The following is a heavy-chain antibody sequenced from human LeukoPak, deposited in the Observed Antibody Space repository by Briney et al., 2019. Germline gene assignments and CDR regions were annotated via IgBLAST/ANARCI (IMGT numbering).Heavy chain of an antibody. Sequence: LEAPFPPCPFSGGSISSYFGRWIRRPPGKGLGGFWVIFYSGSTNYNPSLKSRVTISVDTSKNQFSLKLSSVTAADTAVYYCARERYYDSSGYSDAFDIWGQGTMVTVSS. CDR1: GGSISSYF. CDR2: IFYSGST. D-gene: IGHD3-22*01. J-gene: IGHJ3*02. V-gene: IGHV4-59*01. CDR3: ARERYYDSSGYSDAFDI.